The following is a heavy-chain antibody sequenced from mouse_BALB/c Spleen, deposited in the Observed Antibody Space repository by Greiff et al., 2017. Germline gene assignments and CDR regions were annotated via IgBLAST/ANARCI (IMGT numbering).Heavy chain of an antibody. D-gene: IGHD2-4*01. CDR1: GFTFSSYA. CDR2: ISSGGSYT. J-gene: IGHJ3*01. CDR3: ASYYDYDGPWFAY. V-gene: IGHV5-9-4*01. Sequence: EVQLVESGGGLVKPGGSLKLSCAASGFTFSSYAMSWVRQSPEKRLEWVAEISSGGSYTYYPDTVTGRFTISRDNAKNTLYLEMSSLRSEDTAMYYCASYYDYDGPWFAYWGQGTLVTVSA.